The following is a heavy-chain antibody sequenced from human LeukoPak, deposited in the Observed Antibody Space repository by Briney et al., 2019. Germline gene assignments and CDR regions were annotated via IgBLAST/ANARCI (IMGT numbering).Heavy chain of an antibody. Sequence: SETLSLTCTVSGGSISSSSYYWGWIRQSPGKGLEWIGSIYYRGSTHYNPSLKSRVTISLDTSKNQFSLKLSSVTAADTAVYYCARDRGQTFDYWGQGTLVTVSS. CDR1: GGSISSSSYY. J-gene: IGHJ4*02. V-gene: IGHV4-39*07. CDR2: IYYRGST. CDR3: ARDRGQTFDY.